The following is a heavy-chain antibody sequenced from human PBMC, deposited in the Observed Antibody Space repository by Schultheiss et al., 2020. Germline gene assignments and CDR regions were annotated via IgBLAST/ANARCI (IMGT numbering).Heavy chain of an antibody. CDR3: ARETYSSGIDY. Sequence: SQTLSRTCTVSGGSISSYYWSWIRQPPGKGLEWIGYIYYSGSTNYNPSLKRRVTISVDTSKNQFSLKLSSVTAADTAVYYCARETYSSGIDYWGQGTLVTVSS. J-gene: IGHJ4*02. V-gene: IGHV4-59*01. CDR2: IYYSGST. CDR1: GGSISSYY. D-gene: IGHD6-19*01.